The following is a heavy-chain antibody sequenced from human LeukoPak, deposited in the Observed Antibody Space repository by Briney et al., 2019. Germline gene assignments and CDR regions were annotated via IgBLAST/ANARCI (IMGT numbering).Heavy chain of an antibody. CDR1: GGSISSGDYY. CDR3: ATRAMVRGVMYYFDY. Sequence: SETLSLTCTVSGGSISSGDYYWSWIRQPPGKGLEWIGYIYYSGSTYYNPSLKSRVTISVDTSKNQFSLKLSSVTAADTAVYYCATRAMVRGVMYYFDYWGQGTLVTVSS. D-gene: IGHD3-10*01. V-gene: IGHV4-30-4*01. J-gene: IGHJ4*02. CDR2: IYYSGST.